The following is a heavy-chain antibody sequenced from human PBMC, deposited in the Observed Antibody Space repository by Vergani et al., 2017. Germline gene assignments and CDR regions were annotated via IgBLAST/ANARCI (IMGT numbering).Heavy chain of an antibody. CDR3: ARVQYDYIWGSYRQNWFDP. D-gene: IGHD3-16*02. J-gene: IGHJ5*02. V-gene: IGHV4-31*03. CDR1: GGSISSGGYY. Sequence: QVQLQESGPGLVKPSQTLSLTCTVSGGSISSGGYYWSWIRQHPGKGLEWIGYIYYSGSTYYNPSLKSRVTISVDTSKNQFSLKLSSVTAADTAVYYCARVQYDYIWGSYRQNWFDPWGQGTLVTVSS. CDR2: IYYSGST.